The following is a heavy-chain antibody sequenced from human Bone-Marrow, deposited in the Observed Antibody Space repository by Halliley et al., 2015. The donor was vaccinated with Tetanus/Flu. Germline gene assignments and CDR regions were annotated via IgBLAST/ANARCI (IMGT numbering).Heavy chain of an antibody. D-gene: IGHD2-15*01. Sequence: LGWMGIIYLSASDPIYSPSFQGQVTISADQSISTAYLQWGSLKASDTAMYFCVRPPLEGGCCPWGQGTLVTVSS. V-gene: IGHV5-51*01. J-gene: IGHJ5*02. CDR2: IYLSASDP. CDR3: VRPPLEGGCCP.